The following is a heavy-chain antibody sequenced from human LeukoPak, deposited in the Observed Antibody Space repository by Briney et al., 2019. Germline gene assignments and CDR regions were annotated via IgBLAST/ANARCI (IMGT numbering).Heavy chain of an antibody. Sequence: ASVKVSCKASGYTFTGHYMHWVRQAPGQGLEWMGWINPNSGGTNYAQKFQGRVTMTRDTSISTAYMELSRLRSDDTAVYYCARSIMITFGGVTEIDYWGQGTLVTVSS. CDR1: GYTFTGHY. V-gene: IGHV1-2*02. CDR3: ARSIMITFGGVTEIDY. CDR2: INPNSGGT. D-gene: IGHD3-16*01. J-gene: IGHJ4*02.